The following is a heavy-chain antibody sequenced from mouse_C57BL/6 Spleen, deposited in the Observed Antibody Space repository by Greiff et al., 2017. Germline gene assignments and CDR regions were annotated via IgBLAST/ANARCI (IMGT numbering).Heavy chain of an antibody. CDR1: GYAFSSSW. J-gene: IGHJ4*01. D-gene: IGHD4-1*01. CDR3: AVNWDLYYAMDY. Sequence: QVQLQQSGPELVKPGASVKISCKASGYAFSSSWMNWVKQRPGKGLEWIGRIYPGDGDPNYNGKFKGKATLTADKSSSTAYMQLSSLTSEDSAVYFCAVNWDLYYAMDYGGQGTSVTVSS. V-gene: IGHV1-82*01. CDR2: IYPGDGDP.